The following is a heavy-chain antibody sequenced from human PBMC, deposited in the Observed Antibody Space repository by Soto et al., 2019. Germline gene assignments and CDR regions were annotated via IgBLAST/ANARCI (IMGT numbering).Heavy chain of an antibody. CDR2: IYSGGST. Sequence: GGSLRLSCAASGFTVSSNYMSWVRQAPGKGLEWVSVIYSGGSTYYADSVKGRFTISRDNSKNTLYLQMNSLRAEDTAVYYCARDISGYDLQSDYYYYYYMDVWGKGTTVTVSS. CDR1: GFTVSSNY. CDR3: ARDISGYDLQSDYYYYYYMDV. J-gene: IGHJ6*03. V-gene: IGHV3-66*01. D-gene: IGHD5-12*01.